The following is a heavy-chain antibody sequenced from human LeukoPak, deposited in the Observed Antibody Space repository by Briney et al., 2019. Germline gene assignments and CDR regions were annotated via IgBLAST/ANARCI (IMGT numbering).Heavy chain of an antibody. J-gene: IGHJ4*02. CDR1: GFTFSSYA. D-gene: IGHD4-17*01. Sequence: GGSLRLSCAASGFTFSSYAMHRVRQAPGKGLEWVAVISYDGSNKYYADSVKGRFTISRDNSKNTLYLQMNSLRAEDTAVYYCARHYGDYYFDYWGQGTLVTVSS. CDR2: ISYDGSNK. V-gene: IGHV3-30-3*01. CDR3: ARHYGDYYFDY.